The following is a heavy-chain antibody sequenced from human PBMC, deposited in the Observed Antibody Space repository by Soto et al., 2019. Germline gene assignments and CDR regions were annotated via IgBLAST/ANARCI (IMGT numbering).Heavy chain of an antibody. CDR1: GYTFTSYG. Sequence: ASVKVSCKASGYTFTSYGISWVRQAPGQGLEWMGIINAYNGNTSYAQKFQGRVTMTRDTSTSTVYMELSSLRSEDTAVYYCARGFSSGWPFGYWGQGTPVTVSS. CDR2: INAYNGNT. D-gene: IGHD6-19*01. V-gene: IGHV1-18*01. CDR3: ARGFSSGWPFGY. J-gene: IGHJ4*02.